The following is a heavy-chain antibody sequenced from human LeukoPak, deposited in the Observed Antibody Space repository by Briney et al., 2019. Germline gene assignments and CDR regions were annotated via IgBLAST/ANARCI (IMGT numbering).Heavy chain of an antibody. D-gene: IGHD1-26*01. Sequence: GGSLRLSCAASGFTFSSYGMHWVRQAPGKGLEWVAVIWYDGSNKYYADSVKGRFTISRDNSKNTLYLQMNSLRAEDTAVYYCEKGLSVGATRAYYFDYWGQGTLVTVSS. CDR1: GFTFSSYG. CDR3: EKGLSVGATRAYYFDY. V-gene: IGHV3-33*06. J-gene: IGHJ4*02. CDR2: IWYDGSNK.